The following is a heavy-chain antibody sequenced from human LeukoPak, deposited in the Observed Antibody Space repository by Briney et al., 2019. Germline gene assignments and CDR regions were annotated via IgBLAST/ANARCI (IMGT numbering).Heavy chain of an antibody. Sequence: GASVKVSCKASGYTFTSYYMHWVRQAPGQELEWMGIINPSGGSTSYAQKFQGRVTMTRDTSTSTVYMELSSLRSEDTAVYYCARSLRMDNWFDPWGQGTLVTVSS. CDR1: GYTFTSYY. CDR3: ARSLRMDNWFDP. J-gene: IGHJ5*02. V-gene: IGHV1-46*01. CDR2: INPSGGST. D-gene: IGHD2-2*03.